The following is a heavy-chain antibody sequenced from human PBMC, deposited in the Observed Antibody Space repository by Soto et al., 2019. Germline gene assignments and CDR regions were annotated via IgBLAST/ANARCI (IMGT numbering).Heavy chain of an antibody. CDR2: ISYSGSNK. Sequence: GGSLRLSCAASGFTFSSYAMSSVRQAPGKGLEWVAVISYSGSNKYYADSVKGRFTISRDNSKNTLYLQMNSLRAEDTAVYYCARQNYGDYVGGLFVKNWFDPWGQGTLVTVSS. J-gene: IGHJ5*02. D-gene: IGHD4-17*01. CDR3: ARQNYGDYVGGLFVKNWFDP. CDR1: GFTFSSYA. V-gene: IGHV3-33*08.